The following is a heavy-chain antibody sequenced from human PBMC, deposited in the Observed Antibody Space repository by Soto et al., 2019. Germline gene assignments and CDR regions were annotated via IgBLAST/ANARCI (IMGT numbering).Heavy chain of an antibody. D-gene: IGHD1-26*01. Sequence: QVQLQESGPGLVKPSQTLSLTCTVSGGSISSGGYSWSWIRQHPGKGLEWIGYIYYSGSTYYNPSLKSRVTISVDTTKNQFSLKLSSVTAADTAVYSCARWVGATSFDYWDQGTLVTVSS. CDR3: ARWVGATSFDY. J-gene: IGHJ4*02. V-gene: IGHV4-31*03. CDR1: GGSISSGGYS. CDR2: IYYSGST.